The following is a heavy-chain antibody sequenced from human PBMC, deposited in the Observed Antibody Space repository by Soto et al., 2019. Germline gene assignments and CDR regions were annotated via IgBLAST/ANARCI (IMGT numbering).Heavy chain of an antibody. CDR1: GFTFSSYS. V-gene: IGHV3-48*01. CDR3: ARASIAVDRYYYYYMDV. J-gene: IGHJ6*03. Sequence: PGGSLRLSCAASGFTFSSYSMNWVRQASGKGLEWVSYINSDSSTIKYADSVKGRFTISRDNAKNSLYLQMNSLRAEDTADYYCARASIAVDRYYYYYMDVWGKGTTVTVSS. CDR2: INSDSSTI. D-gene: IGHD6-19*01.